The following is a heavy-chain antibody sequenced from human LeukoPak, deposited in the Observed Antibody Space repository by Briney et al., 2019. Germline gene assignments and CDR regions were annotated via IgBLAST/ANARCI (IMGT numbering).Heavy chain of an antibody. CDR2: INHSGST. CDR1: GGSFSGYY. CDR3: ARAPHYDFWSGYGYYYYYGMDV. J-gene: IGHJ6*02. V-gene: IGHV4-34*01. D-gene: IGHD3-3*01. Sequence: SETLSLTCAVYGGSFSGYYWSWIRQPPGKGLEWIGEINHSGSTNYNPSLKSRVTISVDTSKNQFSLKLSSVTAADTAVYYCARAPHYDFWSGYGYYYYYGMDVWGQGTTVTVSS.